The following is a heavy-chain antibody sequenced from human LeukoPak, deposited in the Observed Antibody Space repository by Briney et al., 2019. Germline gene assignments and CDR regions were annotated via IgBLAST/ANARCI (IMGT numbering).Heavy chain of an antibody. CDR3: ARGATMVRGTYYYYYGMDV. CDR2: IYHSGST. D-gene: IGHD3-10*01. V-gene: IGHV4-30-2*01. J-gene: IGHJ6*02. CDR1: GGSISSGGYS. Sequence: SQTLSLTCAVSGGSISSGGYSWSWIRQPPGKGLEWIGYIYHSGSTYYNPSLKSRVTISVDRSKNQFSLKLSSVTAADTAVYYCARGATMVRGTYYYYYGMDVWGQGTTVTVSS.